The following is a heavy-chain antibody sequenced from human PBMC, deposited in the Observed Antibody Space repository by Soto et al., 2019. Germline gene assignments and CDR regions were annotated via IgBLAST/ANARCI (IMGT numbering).Heavy chain of an antibody. V-gene: IGHV2-5*04. CDR2: VYGSDDK. J-gene: IGHJ4*02. D-gene: IGHD1-1*01. CDR1: GFSLTTSAVA. Sequence: SGPTLVNPTQTLRLTCSFSGFSLTTSAVAVGWIRQPPGKALEWVAIVYGSDDKFYNPSLRTRLTIIKDNSNNQVILALTGMDPVDIGTYFCVRRNAPYYFDSWGQGTLVTVSS. CDR3: VRRNAPYYFDS.